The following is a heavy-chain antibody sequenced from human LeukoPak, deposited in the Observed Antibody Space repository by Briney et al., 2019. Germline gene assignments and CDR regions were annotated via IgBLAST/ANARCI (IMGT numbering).Heavy chain of an antibody. D-gene: IGHD3-22*01. CDR3: AITLNYDSSGYYRGSFDY. J-gene: IGHJ4*02. V-gene: IGHV4-59*01. CDR1: GDSISDYY. Sequence: SETLSLTCSVPGDSISDYYWSWIRQAPGKGLEWVGYIHYSGNTNYNHSLKSRITMSVHTSKNQYSLNLSSVTAADTAVYYCAITLNYDSSGYYRGSFDYWGQGTPVTVSS. CDR2: IHYSGNT.